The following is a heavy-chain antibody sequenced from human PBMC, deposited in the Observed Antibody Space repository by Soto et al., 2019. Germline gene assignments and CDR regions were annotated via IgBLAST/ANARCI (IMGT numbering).Heavy chain of an antibody. CDR3: TRDIGGRGGY. CDR1: GFIFSSYW. D-gene: IGHD3-16*01. CDR2: TNEDGSIT. V-gene: IGHV3-74*01. J-gene: IGHJ4*02. Sequence: EVQLVESGGGLVQPGGSLRLSCEVSGFIFSSYWMHWVRQVPGKGLVWVSRTNEDGSITNYADSVRGRFTISRDNAKNTLYLEMNRRRGEDTAVFYCTRDIGGRGGYWGQGTLVTVSS.